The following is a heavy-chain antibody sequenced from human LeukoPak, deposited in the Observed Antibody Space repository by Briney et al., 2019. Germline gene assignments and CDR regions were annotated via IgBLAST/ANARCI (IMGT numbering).Heavy chain of an antibody. J-gene: IGHJ4*02. CDR2: IGTGGST. Sequence: GGSLRFSCAASGFTFSTFAFSWVRQAPGKGLEWVSAIGTGGSTYYGDSVKGRFTVSRDDSKNTLYLHMSSLRAEDTAIYYCTTDSRTWIPAGNYFQSWGQGTLVTVSS. V-gene: IGHV3-23*01. D-gene: IGHD3-22*01. CDR1: GFTFSTFA. CDR3: TTDSRTWIPAGNYFQS.